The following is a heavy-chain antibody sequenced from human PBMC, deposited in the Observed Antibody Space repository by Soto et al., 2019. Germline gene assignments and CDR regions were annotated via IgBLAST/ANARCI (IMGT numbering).Heavy chain of an antibody. CDR2: IVVGSGNT. J-gene: IGHJ3*02. CDR1: GFTFTSSA. D-gene: IGHD6-13*01. V-gene: IGHV1-58*02. CDR3: AAELFSSSQPSDAFDI. Sequence: GASVKVSCKASGFTFTSSAMQWVRQARGQRLEWKGWIVVGSGNTNYAQKFQERVTITRDMSTSTAYMELSSLRSEDTAVFYCAAELFSSSQPSDAFDIWGQGTMVTVSS.